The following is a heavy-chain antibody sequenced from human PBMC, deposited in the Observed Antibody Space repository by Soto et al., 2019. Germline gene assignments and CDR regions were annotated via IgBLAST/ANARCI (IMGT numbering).Heavy chain of an antibody. CDR2: ISYDGSNK. CDR3: AKDTKVGMYYYDSSGQPLDY. J-gene: IGHJ4*02. V-gene: IGHV3-30*18. CDR1: GFTFSSYG. D-gene: IGHD3-22*01. Sequence: GGSLRLSCAASGFTFSSYGMHWVRQAPGKGLEWVAVISYDGSNKYYADSVKGRVTISRDNSKNTLDLQRNSLRAEDTAVYYCAKDTKVGMYYYDSSGQPLDYWGQGTLVTVSS.